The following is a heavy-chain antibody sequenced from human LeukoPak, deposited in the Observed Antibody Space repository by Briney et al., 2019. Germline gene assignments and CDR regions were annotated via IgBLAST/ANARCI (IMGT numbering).Heavy chain of an antibody. CDR3: ARDQGRGNYYYGMDV. J-gene: IGHJ6*02. CDR1: GLTVSNTY. Sequence: PGGSLRLSCAVSGLTVSNTYMNWVRQAPGKGLEWVSSISSSSSYIYYADSVKGRFTISRDNAKNSLYLQMNSLRAEDTAVYYCARDQGRGNYYYGMDVWGQGTTVTVSS. CDR2: ISSSSSYI. V-gene: IGHV3-21*01.